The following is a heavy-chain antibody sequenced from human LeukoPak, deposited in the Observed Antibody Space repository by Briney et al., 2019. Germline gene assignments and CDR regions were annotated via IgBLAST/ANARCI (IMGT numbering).Heavy chain of an antibody. CDR3: AKNGVSQCYSHLDS. CDR2: TSGSGGST. CDR1: GFTFSSYA. Sequence: GGSLRLSCAASGFTFSSYAMSWVRKAPGKGLEWVSGTSGSGGSTYYAGSVKGRFTISRDNSKNTLYLQMNSLRVEDTAVYYCAKNGVSQCYSHLDSWGQGTLVTASS. J-gene: IGHJ4*02. V-gene: IGHV3-23*01. D-gene: IGHD2-15*01.